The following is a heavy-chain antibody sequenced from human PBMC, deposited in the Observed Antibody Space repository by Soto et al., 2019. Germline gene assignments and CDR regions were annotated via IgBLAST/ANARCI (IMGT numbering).Heavy chain of an antibody. V-gene: IGHV2-26*01. CDR1: GFSLSNARMG. CDR2: IFSNDEK. Sequence: QVTLKESGPVLVKPTEPLTLTCTVSGFSLSNARMGVSWIRQPPGKALEWLAHIFSNDEKSYSTSLKSRLTISNDTSKSQVVLTMTNMDPVDTATYYCARTTYSSGWYRGDAFDIWGQGTMVTVSS. J-gene: IGHJ3*02. D-gene: IGHD6-19*01. CDR3: ARTTYSSGWYRGDAFDI.